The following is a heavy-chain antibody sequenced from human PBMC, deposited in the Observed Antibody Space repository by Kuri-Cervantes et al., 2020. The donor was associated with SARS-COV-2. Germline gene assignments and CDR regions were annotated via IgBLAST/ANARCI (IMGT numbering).Heavy chain of an antibody. CDR2: MNPNSGNT. Sequence: ASVKVSCKASGYTFTSYDINWVRQATGQGLEWMGWMNPNSGNTGYAQKFQGRVTITRNTSISTAYMELSSLRSEDTAVYYCARDHSSRASGTPPYYMDVWGKGTTVTVSS. CDR3: ARDHSSRASGTPPYYMDV. V-gene: IGHV1-8*03. CDR1: GYTFTSYD. D-gene: IGHD6-13*01. J-gene: IGHJ6*03.